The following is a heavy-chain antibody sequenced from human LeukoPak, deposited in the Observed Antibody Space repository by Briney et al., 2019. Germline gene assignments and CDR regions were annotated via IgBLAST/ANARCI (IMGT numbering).Heavy chain of an antibody. V-gene: IGHV3-21*01. J-gene: IGHJ4*02. Sequence: GGPLRLSCAASGFTFSSYSMNWVRQAPGKGLEWVSSISSSSSYIYYADSVKGRFTISRDNAKNSLYLQMNSLRAEDTAVYYCARDYYGDYVFDYWGQGTLVTVSS. D-gene: IGHD4-17*01. CDR2: ISSSSSYI. CDR1: GFTFSSYS. CDR3: ARDYYGDYVFDY.